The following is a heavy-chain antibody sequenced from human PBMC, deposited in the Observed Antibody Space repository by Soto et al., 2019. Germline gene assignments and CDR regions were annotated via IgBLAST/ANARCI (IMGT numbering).Heavy chain of an antibody. J-gene: IGHJ6*02. Sequence: ASVKVTCKASGYSLRGNYIHWVRRTPGQGPEWMGWINPNSSGTVYAQKFQGRVTMTRDTSLTTVYMQLNRLTSDDSAVYYCARDLIVDGPDNYAMDVWGQGTTVTVSS. V-gene: IGHV1-2*02. D-gene: IGHD3-22*01. CDR2: INPNSSGT. CDR3: ARDLIVDGPDNYAMDV. CDR1: GYSLRGNY.